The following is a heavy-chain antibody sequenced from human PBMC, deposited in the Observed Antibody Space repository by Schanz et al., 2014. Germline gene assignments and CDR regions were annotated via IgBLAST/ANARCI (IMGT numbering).Heavy chain of an antibody. CDR3: ARAGFWSGSACYALGSDC. CDR2: INPSNGNT. J-gene: IGHJ4*02. V-gene: IGHV1-18*04. CDR1: GYTFTNHG. Sequence: QVQLVQSGADVKKPGASVKVSCKSSGYTFTNHGITWVRQAPGQGLEWMGWINPSNGNTVYAQNFQGRITMTTETAGTRAAMELRSLRSDDSAVYYCARAGFWSGSACYALGSDCGGQGTLVTVSS. D-gene: IGHD3-3*01.